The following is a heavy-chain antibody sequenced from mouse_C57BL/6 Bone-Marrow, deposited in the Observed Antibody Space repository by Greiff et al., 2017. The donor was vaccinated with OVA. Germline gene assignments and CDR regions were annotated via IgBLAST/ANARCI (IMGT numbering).Heavy chain of an antibody. CDR3: ARDIYYCYGKGSMAY. V-gene: IGHV1-61*01. CDR2: INTSDSET. CDR1: GYTFTSYW. J-gene: IGHJ4*01. D-gene: IGHD2-2*01. Sequence: QVQLQQPGAELVRPGSSVKLSCKASGYTFTSYWMDWVKQRPGQGLEWIGNINTSDSETHYNQKFKDKDTLTVDKSSSTSYMQRRSLTSDDSAVYYCARDIYYCYGKGSMAYWGQGNSLTVSA.